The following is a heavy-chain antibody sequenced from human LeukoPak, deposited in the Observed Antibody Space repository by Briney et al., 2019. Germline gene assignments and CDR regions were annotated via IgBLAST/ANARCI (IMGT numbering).Heavy chain of an antibody. CDR2: INPNSGGT. CDR3: ARDPGDIAAAGTGYFDY. CDR1: GYTFTGYY. Sequence: ASVKVSCKASGYTFTGYYMHWVRQAPGQGLEWMGWINPNSGGTNYAQKFQGRVTMTRDTSISTAHMELSRLRSDDTAVYYCARDPGDIAAAGTGYFDYWGQGTLVTVSS. J-gene: IGHJ4*02. D-gene: IGHD6-13*01. V-gene: IGHV1-2*02.